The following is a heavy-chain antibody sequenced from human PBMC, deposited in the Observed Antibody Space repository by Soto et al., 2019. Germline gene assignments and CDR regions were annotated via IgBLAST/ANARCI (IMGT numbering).Heavy chain of an antibody. CDR1: GFIFKDFA. CDR2: ITTSDDIT. J-gene: IGHJ5*02. D-gene: IGHD2-15*01. CDR3: TKGDSSGYFDPSAGYSTPDH. V-gene: IGHV3-23*01. Sequence: EVQLFESGGGLVEPGESLRLSCAASGFIFKDFAMSWVRQAPGKGLEWVSTITTSDDITYSADSVRGRFTISRDHSANTLFLQMISLRGDDTATYYCTKGDSSGYFDPSAGYSTPDHWGQGTLVTFAS.